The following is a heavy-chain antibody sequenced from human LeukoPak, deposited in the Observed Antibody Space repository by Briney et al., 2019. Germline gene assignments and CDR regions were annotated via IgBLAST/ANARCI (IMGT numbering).Heavy chain of an antibody. Sequence: GASVKVSCKASGYTFTSYYMHWLRQAPGQGLEWMGIINPSGGSTSYAQKFQGRVTMTRDTSTSTVYMELSSLRSEDTAVYYCARGREWLFDLDYYGMDVWGQGTTVTVSS. CDR3: ARGREWLFDLDYYGMDV. CDR2: INPSGGST. CDR1: GYTFTSYY. J-gene: IGHJ6*02. D-gene: IGHD5-12*01. V-gene: IGHV1-46*01.